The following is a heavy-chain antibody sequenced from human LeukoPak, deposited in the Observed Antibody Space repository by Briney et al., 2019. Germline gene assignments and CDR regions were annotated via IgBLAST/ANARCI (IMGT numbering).Heavy chain of an antibody. J-gene: IGHJ6*02. CDR3: ARAVRRVMVITPPYYYYGMDV. Sequence: GGSLRLSCAASGFAFRSYGMHWVRQAPGKGLEWVALISDDGIKKYYGDSVKGRFTISRDNAKSTLYLQMNSLRAEDTAVYYCARAVRRVMVITPPYYYYGMDVWGQGTTVTVSS. CDR1: GFAFRSYG. CDR2: ISDDGIKK. D-gene: IGHD3-22*01. V-gene: IGHV3-30*03.